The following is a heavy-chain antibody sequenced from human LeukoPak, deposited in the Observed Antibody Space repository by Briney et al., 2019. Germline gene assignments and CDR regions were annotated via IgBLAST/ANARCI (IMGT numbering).Heavy chain of an antibody. CDR3: ARETEYYGSGSYYIGY. Sequence: SGGSLRLSCTASTFTLNNYWMSWVRQAPGKGLEWVANIKQDGSEKYHVDSVKGRFTISRDDAKNTLYLQMNSLRAEDTAVYYCARETEYYGSGSYYIGYWGQGTLVTVSS. CDR2: IKQDGSEK. D-gene: IGHD3-10*01. V-gene: IGHV3-7*05. J-gene: IGHJ4*02. CDR1: TFTLNNYW.